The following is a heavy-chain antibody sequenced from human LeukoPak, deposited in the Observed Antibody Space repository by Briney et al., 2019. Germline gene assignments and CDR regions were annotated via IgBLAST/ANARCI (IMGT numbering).Heavy chain of an antibody. V-gene: IGHV3-64*01. CDR2: INSNGGST. Sequence: GGSLRLSCAASGFIFSNYAMHWVRQAPGKGLEYVSAINSNGGSTYYANSVKGRFTIPRDNSKNTLYLQMGSLRAEDTAVYYCARVLGATNFDYWGQGTLVTVSS. CDR1: GFIFSNYA. D-gene: IGHD1-26*01. J-gene: IGHJ4*02. CDR3: ARVLGATNFDY.